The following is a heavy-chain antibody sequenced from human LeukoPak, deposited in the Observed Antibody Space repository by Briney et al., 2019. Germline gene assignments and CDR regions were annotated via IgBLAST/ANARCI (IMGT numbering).Heavy chain of an antibody. J-gene: IGHJ4*02. CDR1: GFTFSSYS. D-gene: IGHD2-21*02. V-gene: IGHV3-21*04. Sequence: GGSLRLSCAASGFTFSSYSMNWVRQAPGKGLEWVSSISSSSSYIYYADSVKGRFSISRDNSKNTLYLQVNGLRTEDTAVYYCAKDRLLNCRGDCYIFDYWGQGTVVTVSS. CDR2: ISSSSSYI. CDR3: AKDRLLNCRGDCYIFDY.